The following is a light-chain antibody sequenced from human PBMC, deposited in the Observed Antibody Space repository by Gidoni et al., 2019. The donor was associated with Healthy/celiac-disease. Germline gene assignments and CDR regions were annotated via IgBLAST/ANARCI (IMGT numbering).Light chain of an antibody. CDR2: AAS. J-gene: IGKJ1*01. CDR1: QSISSY. CDR3: QQSYSTRR. Sequence: DIQMTQSPSSLSASVGDRVTITCRASQSISSYLNWYQQKPGKAPKLLIYAASSLQSGVPSRFSGSGSGTDFTLTISSLQPEDFATYYGQQSYSTRRFGQGTKVEIK. V-gene: IGKV1-39*01.